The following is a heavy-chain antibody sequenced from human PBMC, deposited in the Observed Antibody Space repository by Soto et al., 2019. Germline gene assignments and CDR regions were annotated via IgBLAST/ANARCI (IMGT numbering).Heavy chain of an antibody. D-gene: IGHD6-13*01. Sequence: SVKVSCKASGYTFTGYYMHWVRQAPGQGLEWMGGIIPIFGTANYAQKFQGRVTITADESTSTAYMELSSLRSEDTAVYYCARDPGRAAAGNYYYYGMDVWGQGTTVTVSS. CDR2: IIPIFGTA. CDR3: ARDPGRAAAGNYYYYGMDV. V-gene: IGHV1-69*13. CDR1: GYTFTGYY. J-gene: IGHJ6*02.